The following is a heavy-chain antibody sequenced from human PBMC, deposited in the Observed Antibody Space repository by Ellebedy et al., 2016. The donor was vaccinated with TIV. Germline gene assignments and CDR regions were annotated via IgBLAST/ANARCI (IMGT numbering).Heavy chain of an antibody. CDR2: INHSGST. V-gene: IGHV4-34*01. D-gene: IGHD1-26*01. Sequence: MPSETLSLTCTVSGGSISSYYWSWIRQPPGKGLEWIGEINHSGSTNYNPSLKSRVTISVDTSKNQFSLKLSSVTAADTAVYYCASGGGSYPYAIDYWGQGTLVTVSS. CDR3: ASGGGSYPYAIDY. J-gene: IGHJ4*02. CDR1: GGSISSYY.